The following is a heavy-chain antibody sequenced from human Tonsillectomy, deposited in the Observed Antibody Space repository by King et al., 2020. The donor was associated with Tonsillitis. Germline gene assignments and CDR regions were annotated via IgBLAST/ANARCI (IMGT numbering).Heavy chain of an antibody. CDR1: GFTFDDYA. CDR2: ISWNSGSI. J-gene: IGHJ6*02. CDR3: AKDIGIASMTTVTLFYYYGMDV. V-gene: IGHV3-9*01. D-gene: IGHD4-11*01. Sequence: VQLVESGGGLVQPGRSLRLSCAASGFTFDDYAMHWVRQAPGKGLEWVSGISWNSGSIGYADSVKGRLTISRDNAKNSLYLQMNSLRAEDTALYYCAKDIGIASMTTVTLFYYYGMDVWGQGTTVTVSS.